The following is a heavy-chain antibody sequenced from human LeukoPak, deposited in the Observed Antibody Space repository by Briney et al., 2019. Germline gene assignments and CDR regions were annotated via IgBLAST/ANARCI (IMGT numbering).Heavy chain of an antibody. Sequence: SQTLSLTCTVSGGSISSGDYYWSWIRQPPGKGLEWIGYIYYSGSTYYNPSLKSRVTISVDTSKNQFSLKLSSVTAADTAVYYCARWTVGATGFDYWGQGTLATVSS. V-gene: IGHV4-30-4*08. CDR3: ARWTVGATGFDY. CDR1: GGSISSGDYY. D-gene: IGHD1-26*01. CDR2: IYYSGST. J-gene: IGHJ4*02.